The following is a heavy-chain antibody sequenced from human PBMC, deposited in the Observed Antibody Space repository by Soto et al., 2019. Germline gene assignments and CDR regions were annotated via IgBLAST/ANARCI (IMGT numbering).Heavy chain of an antibody. D-gene: IGHD3-3*01. CDR1: GGTFSSYA. CDR2: IIPIFGTA. CDR3: ARGNGVGYYDLWSGYYRS. V-gene: IGHV1-69*12. J-gene: IGHJ5*02. Sequence: QVQLVQSGAEVKKPGSSVKVSCKASGGTFSSYAISWVRQAPGQGLEWMGGIIPIFGTANYAQKFQGRVKITAGEPTSTAYMEMRSLRSEDTAVYYCARGNGVGYYDLWSGYYRSWGQGTMVTVSS.